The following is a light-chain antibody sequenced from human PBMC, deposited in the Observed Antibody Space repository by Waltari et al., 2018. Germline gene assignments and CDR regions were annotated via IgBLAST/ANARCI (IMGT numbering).Light chain of an antibody. J-gene: IGLJ1*01. CDR2: YDR. V-gene: IGLV3-21*04. CDR3: HVWHPHVDPGV. CDR1: NIGTYS. Sequence: SYVVTQPPSVSVAPGETATITCGGANIGTYSVHWYQQKAGQAPVLVIFYDRERPSGIPDRFSGSNSGNTATLTISRVEAGDEARYYCHVWHPHVDPGVFGTGTEVTVL.